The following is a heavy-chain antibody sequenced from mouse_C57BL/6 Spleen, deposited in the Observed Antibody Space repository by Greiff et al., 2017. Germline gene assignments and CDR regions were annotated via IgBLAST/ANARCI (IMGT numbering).Heavy chain of an antibody. CDR3: TRRANRYFDV. CDR1: GFTFSDAW. V-gene: IGHV6-6*01. CDR2: IRNKANNPAT. D-gene: IGHD3-3*01. Sequence: EVKLMESGGGLVQPGGSMKLSCAASGFTFSDAWMDWVRQSPEKGLEWVAEIRNKANNPATYYAESVKGRFTISRYDSKSSVYLQMNSLRAEDTGIYYGTRRANRYFDVWGTGTTVTVSS. J-gene: IGHJ1*03.